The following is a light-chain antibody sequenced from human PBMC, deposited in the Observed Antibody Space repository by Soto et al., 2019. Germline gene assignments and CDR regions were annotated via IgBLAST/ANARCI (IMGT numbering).Light chain of an antibody. J-gene: IGKJ2*01. V-gene: IGKV1-5*03. CDR3: QQYNSYS. Sequence: DIQMTQSPSTLSASVGDRVTITCRASQSISSWLAWYQQKPGKAPKLLIYKASSLESGVPSRFSGSGSGTEFTLTISSLQPDDFETYYCQQYNSYSFGQGTKVDIK. CDR1: QSISSW. CDR2: KAS.